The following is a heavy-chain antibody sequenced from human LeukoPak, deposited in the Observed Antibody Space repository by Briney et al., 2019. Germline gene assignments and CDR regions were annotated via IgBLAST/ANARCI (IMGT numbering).Heavy chain of an antibody. CDR3: AKKGFSIAAAGPLDY. V-gene: IGHV3-23*01. CDR2: NIGSGGST. J-gene: IGHJ4*02. D-gene: IGHD6-13*01. CDR1: GFISISDS. Sequence: GWGLRLSCAVSGFISISDSTSEGRQAPASGGAWVSANIGSGGSTYYADSVKGRFTIASYHYKNTLYLQMNSLRAEDTAIYYCAKKGFSIAAAGPLDYWGQGTLVTVSS.